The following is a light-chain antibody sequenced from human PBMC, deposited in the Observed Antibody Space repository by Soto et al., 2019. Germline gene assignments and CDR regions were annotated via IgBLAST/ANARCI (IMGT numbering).Light chain of an antibody. Sequence: EIVLTQSPDTLSLSPGERATLSCRASQSVSNNDLVWYQQKPGQAPRLLIYGASTRATGIPDRFSSSGSGTDFTLTISRLETEDFAVYYCQHYGDSIWTFGQGTKVEIK. CDR3: QHYGDSIWT. J-gene: IGKJ1*01. CDR1: QSVSNND. V-gene: IGKV3-20*01. CDR2: GAS.